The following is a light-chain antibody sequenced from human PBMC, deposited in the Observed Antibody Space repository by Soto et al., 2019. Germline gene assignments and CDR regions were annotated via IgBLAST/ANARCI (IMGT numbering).Light chain of an antibody. J-gene: IGKJ2*01. CDR2: LCS. CDR3: VQSLQTPYT. CDR1: QSLLHSNGYNY. Sequence: DIVMTQSPLSLPVTPGEPASISCRSSQSLLHSNGYNYLDWDLQKPGQSPQLLIYLCSNRASGVPDRFSGSRSGTDFTLKISRVEAEDFGIYYCVQSLQTPYTFGQGTKLEIK. V-gene: IGKV2-28*01.